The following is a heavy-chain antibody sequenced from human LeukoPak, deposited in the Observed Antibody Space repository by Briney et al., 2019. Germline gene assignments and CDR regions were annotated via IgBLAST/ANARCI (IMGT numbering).Heavy chain of an antibody. CDR1: GFTFSSYG. CDR3: AREGGRAYYFDSSGYHDY. Sequence: GRSLRLSCAASGFTFSSYGMHWVRQAPGKGLEWVAVISYDGSNKYYADSVKGRFTISRDNSKNTLYLQMNSLRAEDTAVYYCAREGGRAYYFDSSGYHDYWGQGTLVTVSS. CDR2: ISYDGSNK. V-gene: IGHV3-30*03. J-gene: IGHJ4*02. D-gene: IGHD3-22*01.